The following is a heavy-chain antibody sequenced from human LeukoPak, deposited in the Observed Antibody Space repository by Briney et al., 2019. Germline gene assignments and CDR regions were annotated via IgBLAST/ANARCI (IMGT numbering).Heavy chain of an antibody. D-gene: IGHD2-15*01. J-gene: IGHJ6*04. V-gene: IGHV1-69*01. CDR1: GGTFSSYA. CDR3: ARAPYCSGGSCYSDYYYYYGMDV. Sequence: VKVSCKACGGTFSSYAICWVRQAPGQGLEWRGGIIPIFGTANYTQKVQGRGTITADESTSTAYMELSSLRSEDTAVYYCARAPYCSGGSCYSDYYYYYGMDVWGKGTTVTVSS. CDR2: IIPIFGTA.